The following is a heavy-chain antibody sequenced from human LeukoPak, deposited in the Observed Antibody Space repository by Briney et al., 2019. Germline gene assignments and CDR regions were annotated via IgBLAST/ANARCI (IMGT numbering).Heavy chain of an antibody. V-gene: IGHV3-74*01. CDR2: VNSDGGST. J-gene: IGHJ3*02. Sequence: GGSLRLSCAASGFTSSSDWMHWVRQGPGKGLVWVSRVNSDGGSTNYADSVKGRFTISRDNAKNTLYLQMSSLRADDTAVYYCARSSGRSPFDMWGQGTMVTVSS. CDR3: ARSSGRSPFDM. CDR1: GFTSSSDW. D-gene: IGHD6-19*01.